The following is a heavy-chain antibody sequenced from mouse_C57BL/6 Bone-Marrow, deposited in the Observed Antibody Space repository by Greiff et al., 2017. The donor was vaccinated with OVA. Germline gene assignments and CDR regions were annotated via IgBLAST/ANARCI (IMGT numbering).Heavy chain of an antibody. CDR1: GYTFTSYW. Sequence: VKPGASVKMSCKASGYTFTSYWITWVKQRPGQGLEWIGDIYPGSGSTNYNEKFKSKATLTVDTSSSTAYMQLSSLTSEDSAVYYCAREDSNYVDWYFDVWGTGTTVTVSS. V-gene: IGHV1-55*01. CDR3: AREDSNYVDWYFDV. D-gene: IGHD2-5*01. J-gene: IGHJ1*03. CDR2: IYPGSGST.